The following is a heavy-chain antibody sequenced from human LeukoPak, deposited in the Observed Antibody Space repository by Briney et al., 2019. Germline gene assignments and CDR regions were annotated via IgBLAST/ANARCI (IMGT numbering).Heavy chain of an antibody. CDR3: ARVANYYYYYYMDV. J-gene: IGHJ6*03. CDR2: ISGSGSTI. Sequence: PGGSLRLSCAASGFTFSDYYMSWIRQAPGKGLEWVSYISGSGSTIYYADSVKGRFTISRDNAKNSLYLQMNSLRAEDTAVYYCARVANYYYYYYMDVWGKGTTVTVSS. CDR1: GFTFSDYY. D-gene: IGHD2-21*01. V-gene: IGHV3-11*04.